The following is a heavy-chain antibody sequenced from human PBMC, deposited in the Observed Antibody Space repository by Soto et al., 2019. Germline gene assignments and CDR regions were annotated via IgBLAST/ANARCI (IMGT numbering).Heavy chain of an antibody. CDR1: GFTFSDYY. CDR2: ITSSGSTI. V-gene: IGHV3-11*01. CDR3: ARENEQWVDADN. D-gene: IGHD6-19*01. Sequence: PGGSLRLSCAASGFTFSDYYMSWIRQAPGKGLEWVSYITSSGSTIYYADSVKGRFTISRDNAKNSLYLQMNSLRAEDTAVYYCARENEQWVDADNWGQGTLVTVSS. J-gene: IGHJ4*02.